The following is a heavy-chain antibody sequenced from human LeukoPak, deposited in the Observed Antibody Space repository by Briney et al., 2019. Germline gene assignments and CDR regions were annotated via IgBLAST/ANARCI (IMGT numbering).Heavy chain of an antibody. J-gene: IGHJ3*02. V-gene: IGHV1-69*04. D-gene: IGHD6-13*01. CDR1: GGTFSSYA. Sequence: EASVKVSCKASGGTFSSYAISWVRQAPGQGLEWMGRIIPILGIANYAQKFQGRVTITADKSTSTAYMELSSLRSEDTAVYYCAGRSSWTDDDAFDIWGQGTVVTVSS. CDR2: IIPILGIA. CDR3: AGRSSWTDDDAFDI.